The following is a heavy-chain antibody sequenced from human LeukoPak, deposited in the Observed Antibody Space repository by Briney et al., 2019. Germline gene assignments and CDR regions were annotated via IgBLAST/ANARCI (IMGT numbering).Heavy chain of an antibody. CDR2: MYISGTT. J-gene: IGHJ4*02. Sequence: PSETLSLTCIVSGGSISNYYWSWIRQSAGKGLEWIGRMYISGTTDYNPSLKSRVTMSVDTSKNQFSLKLSSVTAADTAVYYCATQSSTIFGVVTGWGQGTLVTVSS. CDR1: GGSISNYY. CDR3: ATQSSTIFGVVTG. D-gene: IGHD3-3*01. V-gene: IGHV4-4*07.